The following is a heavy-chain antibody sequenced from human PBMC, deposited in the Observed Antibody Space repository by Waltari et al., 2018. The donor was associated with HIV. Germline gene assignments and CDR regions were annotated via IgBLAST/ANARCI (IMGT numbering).Heavy chain of an antibody. CDR1: GSGFSSSA. V-gene: IGHV3-23*01. CDR3: VKGGGYYDSTGNVPFDY. J-gene: IGHJ4*02. Sequence: VQLLESGGGLVQSGGSLTLSCAASGSGFSSSAMIWVRQGPGKGLEWVSAIGGGGDRSYYVDSVKGRFTISRDNSKNTLSLQMNGLRAEDTAVYYCVKGGGYYDSTGNVPFDYWGQGSLVTVSS. D-gene: IGHD3-3*01. CDR2: IGGGGDRS.